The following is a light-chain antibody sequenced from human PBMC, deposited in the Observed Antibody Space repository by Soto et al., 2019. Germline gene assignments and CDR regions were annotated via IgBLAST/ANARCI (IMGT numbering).Light chain of an antibody. V-gene: IGKV3-11*01. Sequence: EIVLTQSPATLSLSPGERATLSCRASQSISYNLAWYQQKPGQAPRLLIYDASNRATDVPARFSGSGSGTDLALSISSLEPEDFAVYYCHQRGDWPLYTFGQGSRLEIK. CDR2: DAS. CDR3: HQRGDWPLYT. CDR1: QSISYN. J-gene: IGKJ2*01.